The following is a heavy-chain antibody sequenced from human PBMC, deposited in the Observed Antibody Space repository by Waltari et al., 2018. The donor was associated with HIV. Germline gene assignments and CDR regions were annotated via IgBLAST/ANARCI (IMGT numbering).Heavy chain of an antibody. CDR1: GYTFTSYD. V-gene: IGHV1-8*01. D-gene: IGHD4-17*01. CDR3: ARGPQDYPKYYFDY. J-gene: IGHJ4*02. Sequence: QVQLVQSGAEVKKPGASVKVSCKASGYTFTSYDINWVRQATGKGLEWLGWMNPNSGNTGYAQRFQCRVTMTRNTSISTAYMELSSLRSEDTAVYFCARGPQDYPKYYFDYWGQGTLVTVSS. CDR2: MNPNSGNT.